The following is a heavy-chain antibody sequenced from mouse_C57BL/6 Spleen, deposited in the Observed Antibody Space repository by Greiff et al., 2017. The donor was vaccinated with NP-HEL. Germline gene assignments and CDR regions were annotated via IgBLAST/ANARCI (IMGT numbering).Heavy chain of an antibody. J-gene: IGHJ2*01. D-gene: IGHD2-1*01. V-gene: IGHV1-15*01. CDR3: TRDVGNRDYFDY. Sequence: QVQLQQSGAELVRPGASVTLSCKASGYTFTDYEMHWVKQTPVHGLEWIGAIDPETGGTAYNQKFKGKATLTADKSSSTAYMQLRSLTSEDSAVYYCTRDVGNRDYFDYWGQGTTLTVSS. CDR1: GYTFTDYE. CDR2: IDPETGGT.